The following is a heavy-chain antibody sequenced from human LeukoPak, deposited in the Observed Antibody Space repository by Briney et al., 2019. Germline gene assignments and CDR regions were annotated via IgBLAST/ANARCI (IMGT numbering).Heavy chain of an antibody. V-gene: IGHV3-21*01. CDR2: ISSTSTFI. D-gene: IGHD3-22*01. J-gene: IGHJ6*03. CDR3: ARDYFDSSDYPDTYYSYYIDV. CDR1: GFTFSRYS. Sequence: PGGSLRLSCAASGFTFSRYSMNWVRQAPGKGLEWVASISSTSTFIYSADSVKGRFTISRDTAKNSLFLQMNSLRAEDTAIYYCARDYFDSSDYPDTYYSYYIDVWGKGTTVTVSS.